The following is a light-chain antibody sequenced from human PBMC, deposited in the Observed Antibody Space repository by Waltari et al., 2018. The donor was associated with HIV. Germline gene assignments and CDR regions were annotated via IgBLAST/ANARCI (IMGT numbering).Light chain of an antibody. J-gene: IGKJ3*01. CDR3: QQGYGRPT. V-gene: IGKV3-20*01. CDR1: QSISSSY. CDR2: GTS. Sequence: EIVLTQSPGKISLSPGESVTLSCRASQSISSSYLAWYQQKPGQAPRLFIYGTSSRATGIPDRFSGSGSGTDFILTINSLKAEDFATYYCQQGYGRPTFGPGTRVDV.